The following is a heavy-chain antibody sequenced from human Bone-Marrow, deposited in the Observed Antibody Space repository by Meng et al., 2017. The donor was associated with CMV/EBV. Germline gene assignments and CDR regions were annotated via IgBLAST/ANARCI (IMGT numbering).Heavy chain of an antibody. V-gene: IGHV1-18*01. Sequence: ASVKVSCKASGYTFTSYDINWVRQATGQGLEWMGWISAYNGNTNYAQKLQGRVTMTTDTSTSTAYMELSSLRSEDTAVYYCARDHSIHGVVIATNWFDPWGQGTLVTVSS. CDR1: GYTFTSYD. CDR3: ARDHSIHGVVIATNWFDP. D-gene: IGHD2-21*01. CDR2: ISAYNGNT. J-gene: IGHJ5*02.